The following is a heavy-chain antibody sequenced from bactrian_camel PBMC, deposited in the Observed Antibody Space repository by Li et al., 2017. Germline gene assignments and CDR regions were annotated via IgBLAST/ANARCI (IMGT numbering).Heavy chain of an antibody. J-gene: IGHJ4*01. CDR2: INSGGGTT. D-gene: IGHD2*01. CDR1: GFTFSSYW. V-gene: IGHV3S1*01. Sequence: VQLVESGGGLVQPGGSLRLSCAASGFTFSSYWMYWVRQAPGKGLEWVSTINSGGGTTYSADSVKGRFTISRDNAKNTLYLQMNTLKPEDTAVYYCAAGGASVWPSFDGWGQGTQVTVS. CDR3: AAGGASVWPSFDG.